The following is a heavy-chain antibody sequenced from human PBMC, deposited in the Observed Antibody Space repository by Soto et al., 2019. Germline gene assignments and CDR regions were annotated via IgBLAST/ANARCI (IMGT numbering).Heavy chain of an antibody. CDR2: IIPIFGTA. D-gene: IGHD3-3*01. CDR1: GGTFSSYA. CDR3: ARELRFNSGGVYYYYGMDV. Sequence: ASVKVSCKASGGTFSSYAISWVRQAPGQGLEWMGGIIPIFGTANYAQKFQGRVTITADESTSTAYMELSSLRSEDTAVYYCARELRFNSGGVYYYYGMDVWGQGTTVTVSS. J-gene: IGHJ6*02. V-gene: IGHV1-69*13.